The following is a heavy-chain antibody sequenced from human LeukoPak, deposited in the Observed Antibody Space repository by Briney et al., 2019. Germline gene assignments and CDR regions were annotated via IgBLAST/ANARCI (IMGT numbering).Heavy chain of an antibody. J-gene: IGHJ4*02. CDR3: ARSPVRIAAPGRGFDY. D-gene: IGHD6-13*01. CDR1: GGSISTYY. V-gene: IGHV4-59*01. Sequence: KPSETLFLTCNVSGGSISTYYWSWIRQPPGKGLEWIGYIYYSGSTNYNPSLKSRVTISVDTSKSQFSLKLSSVTAADTAVYYCARSPVRIAAPGRGFDYWGQGTLVTVSS. CDR2: IYYSGST.